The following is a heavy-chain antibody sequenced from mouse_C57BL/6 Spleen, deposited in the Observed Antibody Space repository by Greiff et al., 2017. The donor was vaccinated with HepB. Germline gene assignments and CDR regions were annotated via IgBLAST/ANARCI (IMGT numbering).Heavy chain of an antibody. CDR1: GYTFTSYW. J-gene: IGHJ2*01. CDR2: IHPNSGST. Sequence: QVQLQQPGAELVKPGASVKLSCKASGYTFTSYWMHWVKQRPGQGLEWIGMIHPNSGSTNYNEKFKSKATLTVDKSSSTAYMQLSSLTSEDSAVYYCARELGTVVFDYWGQGTTLTVSS. V-gene: IGHV1-64*01. D-gene: IGHD1-1*01. CDR3: ARELGTVVFDY.